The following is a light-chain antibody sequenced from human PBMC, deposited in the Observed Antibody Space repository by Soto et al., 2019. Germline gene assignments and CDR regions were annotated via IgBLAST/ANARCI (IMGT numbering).Light chain of an antibody. CDR3: QKYGSSPMYT. CDR2: GAS. CDR1: QSVSSSY. V-gene: IGKV3-20*01. Sequence: EIVLTQSPGTLSLSPGERATLSCRASQSVSSSYLAWYQQKPGQAPRLLIYGASSRATGIPDRFSGSGSGTDFTLTISRLEPEDFAMYYCQKYGSSPMYTFGQGTKLEIK. J-gene: IGKJ2*01.